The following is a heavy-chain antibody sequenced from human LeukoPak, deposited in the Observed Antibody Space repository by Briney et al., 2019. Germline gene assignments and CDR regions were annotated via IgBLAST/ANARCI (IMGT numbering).Heavy chain of an antibody. Sequence: SETLSLTCTVSGGSISSYYWSWIRRPPGKGLEWIGEINHSGSTNYNPSLKSRVTISVDTSKNQFSLKLSSVTAADTAVYYCARGNNSSSWSFDPWGQGTLVTVSS. CDR3: ARGNNSSSWSFDP. CDR2: INHSGST. D-gene: IGHD6-13*01. J-gene: IGHJ5*02. V-gene: IGHV4-34*01. CDR1: GGSISSYY.